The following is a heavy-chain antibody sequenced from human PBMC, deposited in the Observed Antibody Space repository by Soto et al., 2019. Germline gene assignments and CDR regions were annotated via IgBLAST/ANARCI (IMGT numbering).Heavy chain of an antibody. V-gene: IGHV3-74*01. CDR1: GFNFSDYC. Sequence: PGGSLWLSCPASGFNFSDYCMPWARHPPGEGLVWVSPITSDGKSKAYAEPTTGRFAILSINATTTLYLRMPARSGEGRAVDDCARESGDWPLNWFDPWGQGTLVAASA. CDR2: ITSDGKSK. J-gene: IGHJ5*02. CDR3: ARESGDWPLNWFDP. D-gene: IGHD2-21*02.